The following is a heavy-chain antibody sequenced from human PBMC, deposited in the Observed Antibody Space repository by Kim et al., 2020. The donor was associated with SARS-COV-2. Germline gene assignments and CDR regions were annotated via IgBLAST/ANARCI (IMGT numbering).Heavy chain of an antibody. D-gene: IGHD6-13*01. CDR1: GGSISSGGYY. CDR3: ARGAPQQPLVLFGEVEGVYYFDA. J-gene: IGHJ4*02. CDR2: IYYSGST. Sequence: SETLSLTCTVSGGSISSGGYYWSWIRQHPGKGLEWIGYIYYSGSTYYNPSLKSRVTISVDTSKNQFSLKLSSVTAADTAVYYCARGAPQQPLVLFGEVEGVYYFDAWGQGTLVTVSS. V-gene: IGHV4-31*03.